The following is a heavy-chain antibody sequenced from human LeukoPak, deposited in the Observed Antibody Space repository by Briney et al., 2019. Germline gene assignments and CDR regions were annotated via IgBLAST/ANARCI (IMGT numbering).Heavy chain of an antibody. Sequence: GASVKVCCKASGFTFTSSAVQRVRQAGGQRLEWIGWIVVGSGNTNYAQKFQERVTITRDMSTSTAYMELSSLRSEDTAVYYCAAAYYDILTGYFFVFDYWGQGTLVTVSS. CDR3: AAAYYDILTGYFFVFDY. J-gene: IGHJ4*02. D-gene: IGHD3-9*01. CDR2: IVVGSGNT. V-gene: IGHV1-58*01. CDR1: GFTFTSSA.